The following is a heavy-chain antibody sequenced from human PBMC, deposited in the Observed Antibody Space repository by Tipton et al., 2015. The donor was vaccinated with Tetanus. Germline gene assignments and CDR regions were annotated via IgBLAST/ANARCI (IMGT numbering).Heavy chain of an antibody. CDR3: ARERGKDWTNFYYMDV. CDR2: INRNGGGK. CDR1: GFIFSNYW. V-gene: IGHV3-7*01. J-gene: IGHJ6*03. D-gene: IGHD3/OR15-3a*01. Sequence: GSLRLSCSASGFIFSNYWMSWARQAPGKGLEWVANINRNGGGKYYVDSVKGRFTISRDEAKKSVYLEMSSLTVGDTAVYYCARERGKDWTNFYYMDVWGKGATVIVSS.